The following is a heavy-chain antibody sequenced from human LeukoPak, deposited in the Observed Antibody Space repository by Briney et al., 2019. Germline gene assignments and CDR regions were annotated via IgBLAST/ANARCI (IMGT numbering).Heavy chain of an antibody. CDR1: GFTFSSYT. CDR2: ISGSGGNT. CDR3: AKYPRSGYDYVDY. V-gene: IGHV3-23*01. D-gene: IGHD5-12*01. Sequence: PGGSLRLSCAASGFTFSSYTMNWVRQAPGKGLEWVSAISGSGGNTYYADSVEGRFTISRGNSKNTLYLQMNSLRAEDAAVYYCAKYPRSGYDYVDYWGQGTLVTVSS. J-gene: IGHJ4*02.